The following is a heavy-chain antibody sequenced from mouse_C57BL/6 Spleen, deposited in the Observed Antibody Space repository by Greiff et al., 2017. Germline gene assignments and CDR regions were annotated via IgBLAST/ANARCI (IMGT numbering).Heavy chain of an antibody. CDR1: GFSLTSYG. CDR2: IWSGGST. V-gene: IGHV2-2*01. J-gene: IGHJ1*03. Sequence: QVQLQQSGPGLVQPSQSLSITCTVSGFSLTSYGVHWVRQSPGKGLEWLGVIWSGGSTDYNAALISRLSISKDNSKSQVFFKMNSLQAEDTAIYYCAREGTHDDWYFDVWGTGTTVNVSS. D-gene: IGHD2-12*01. CDR3: AREGTHDDWYFDV.